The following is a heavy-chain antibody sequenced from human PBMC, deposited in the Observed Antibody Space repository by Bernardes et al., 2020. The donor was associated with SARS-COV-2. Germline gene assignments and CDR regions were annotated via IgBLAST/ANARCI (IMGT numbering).Heavy chain of an antibody. V-gene: IGHV1-69*04. Sequence: SVKVSCKASGGTFSSYAISWVRQAPGQGLEWMGRIIPILGIANYAQKFQGRVTITADKSTSTAYMELSSLRSEDTAVYYCARWPFRERVTFGGVIAIDYWGQGTLVTVSS. CDR1: GGTFSSYA. CDR2: IIPILGIA. D-gene: IGHD3-16*02. J-gene: IGHJ4*02. CDR3: ARWPFRERVTFGGVIAIDY.